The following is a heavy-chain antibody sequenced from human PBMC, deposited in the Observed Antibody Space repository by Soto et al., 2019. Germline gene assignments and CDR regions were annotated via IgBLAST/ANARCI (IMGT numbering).Heavy chain of an antibody. J-gene: IGHJ3*02. D-gene: IGHD2-15*01. CDR2: INAGNGNT. V-gene: IGHV1-3*01. CDR1: GYTFTSYA. Sequence: ASLKVSCKASGYTFTSYAMHWVRQAPGQRLEWMGWINAGNGNTKYSQKFQGRVTITRDTSASTAYMELSSLRSEDTAVYYCARDAYVVVAFDIWGQGTMVTVSS. CDR3: ARDAYVVVAFDI.